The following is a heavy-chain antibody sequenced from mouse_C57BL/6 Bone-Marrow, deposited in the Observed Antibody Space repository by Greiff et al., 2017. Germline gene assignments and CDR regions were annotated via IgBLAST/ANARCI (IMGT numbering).Heavy chain of an antibody. D-gene: IGHD1-1*01. J-gene: IGHJ1*03. Sequence: EVKLVESGAELVRPGASVKLSCTASGFNIQDDYMHWVKQRPEQGLEWIGWIDPENGDTEYASKFQGKATIKADTSSNTAYLQLSSLTSEDTAVYYCTTDYYSSGLYWYFDVWGTGTTVTVSS. CDR2: IDPENGDT. V-gene: IGHV14-4*01. CDR3: TTDYYSSGLYWYFDV. CDR1: GFNIQDDY.